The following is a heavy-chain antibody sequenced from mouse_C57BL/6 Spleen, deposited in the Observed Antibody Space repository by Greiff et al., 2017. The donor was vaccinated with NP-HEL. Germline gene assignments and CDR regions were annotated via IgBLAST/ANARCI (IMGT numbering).Heavy chain of an antibody. J-gene: IGHJ3*01. V-gene: IGHV1-63*01. D-gene: IGHD3-2*02. CDR2: IYPGGGYT. Sequence: QVHVKQSGAELVRPGTSVKMSCKASGYTFTNYWIGWAKQRPGHGLEWIGDIYPGGGYTNYNEKFKGKATLTADKSSSTAYMQFSSLTSEDSAIYYCAREDSSGYWFAYWGQGTLVTVSA. CDR3: AREDSSGYWFAY. CDR1: GYTFTNYW.